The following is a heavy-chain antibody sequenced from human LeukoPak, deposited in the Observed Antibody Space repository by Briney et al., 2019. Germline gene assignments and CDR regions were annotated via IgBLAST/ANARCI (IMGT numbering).Heavy chain of an antibody. CDR1: GLTFSTYY. CDR2: ITGSSSYI. D-gene: IGHD6-6*01. J-gene: IGHJ4*02. CDR3: ASGFSSSPYFDY. Sequence: GGSLRLSCAASGLTFSTYYMNWVRQAPGKGLEWVSFITGSSSYIYYTDSVKGRFTISRDNAKNSLFLQMNSLSDEDTAVYYCASGFSSSPYFDYWGQGTLVTVSS. V-gene: IGHV3-21*01.